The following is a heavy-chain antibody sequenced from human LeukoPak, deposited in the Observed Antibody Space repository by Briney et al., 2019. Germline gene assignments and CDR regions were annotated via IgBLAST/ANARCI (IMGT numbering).Heavy chain of an antibody. Sequence: SLRLSCAASGFXFSSYGMHXVRQAPGKGXEWXXVISYDGSNKYYADSVKGRFTISRDNSKNTLYLQMNSLRAEDTAVYYCARDADNVLLWFGELYNWGQGTLVTVSS. V-gene: IGHV3-30*03. CDR2: ISYDGSNK. CDR1: GFXFSSYG. J-gene: IGHJ4*02. CDR3: ARDADNVLLWFGELYN. D-gene: IGHD3-10*01.